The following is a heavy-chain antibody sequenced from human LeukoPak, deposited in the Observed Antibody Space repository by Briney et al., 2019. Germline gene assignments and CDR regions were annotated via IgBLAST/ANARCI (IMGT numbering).Heavy chain of an antibody. CDR2: ISCYNGDT. Sequence: ASVKVPCKASGYTFSHHGISWVRQAPGQGLEWMGWISCYNGDTMYAQNVQGRVTMTTYTSTRTAYMELRSLRSDDTAMYYCARDPSNSSGYHAHFDSWGQGTLVTVSS. V-gene: IGHV1-18*01. J-gene: IGHJ4*02. CDR3: ARDPSNSSGYHAHFDS. CDR1: GYTFSHHG. D-gene: IGHD3-22*01.